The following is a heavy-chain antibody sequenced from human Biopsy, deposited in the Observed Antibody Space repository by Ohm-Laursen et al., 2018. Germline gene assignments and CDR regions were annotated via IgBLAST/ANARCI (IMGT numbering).Heavy chain of an antibody. CDR1: GYSFTSYY. V-gene: IGHV1-46*01. J-gene: IGHJ4*02. CDR3: ARNTGWYGDLYYFDY. D-gene: IGHD6-19*01. Sequence: GASVKVSCKASGYSFTSYYMHWVRQAPGQGLEWMGMINPSGSTTSYPQIFQGRVTMTRDTSESTVYMELSSLRSADTAVYFCARNTGWYGDLYYFDYWGQGTLVTVSS. CDR2: INPSGSTT.